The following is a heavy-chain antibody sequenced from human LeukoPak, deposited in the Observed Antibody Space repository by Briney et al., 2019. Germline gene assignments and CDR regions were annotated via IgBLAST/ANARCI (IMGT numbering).Heavy chain of an antibody. J-gene: IGHJ4*02. D-gene: IGHD3-22*01. V-gene: IGHV1-2*02. Sequence: ASVKVSCKASGYTFTGYYMHWVRQAPGQGLEWMGWINPNSGATYYAQRFEGRVTMTRDTSITTAYMELSSLRSDDTAIYYCASYYDDSGYHPSRFDYWGQGTLSPSPQ. CDR2: INPNSGAT. CDR1: GYTFTGYY. CDR3: ASYYDDSGYHPSRFDY.